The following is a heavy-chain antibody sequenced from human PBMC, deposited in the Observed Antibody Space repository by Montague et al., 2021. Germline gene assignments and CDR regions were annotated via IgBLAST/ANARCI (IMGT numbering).Heavy chain of an antibody. D-gene: IGHD5-24*01. V-gene: IGHV6-1*01. CDR3: ARGWQKRFDP. CDR1: GDSDASKDPT. Sequence: CAISGDSDASKDPTWNSIRHTPSRDLEWLGRTYYRSKWYNEYAISVKSRITVNPDTSKNQFSLLLNSVTPEDTAVYYCARGWQKRFDPWGQGTLVTVSS. J-gene: IGHJ5*02. CDR2: TYYRSKWYN.